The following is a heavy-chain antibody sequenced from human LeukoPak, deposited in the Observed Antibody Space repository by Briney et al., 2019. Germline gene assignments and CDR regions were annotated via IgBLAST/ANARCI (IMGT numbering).Heavy chain of an antibody. J-gene: IGHJ4*02. CDR2: IWYDGGNK. D-gene: IGHD3-10*01. V-gene: IGHV3-33*01. Sequence: PXXSLRLSCAASGFTFXXYGMHWVRQAPGKGLEWVAVIWYDGGNKYYADSVKGRFTISRDNSKNTLYLQMNSLRAEDTAVYYCASLTYGSGSYYWGQGTLVTVSS. CDR1: GFTFXXYG. CDR3: ASLTYGSGSYY.